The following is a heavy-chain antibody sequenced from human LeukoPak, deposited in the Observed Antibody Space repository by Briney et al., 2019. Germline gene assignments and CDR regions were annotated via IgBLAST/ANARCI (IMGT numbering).Heavy chain of an antibody. CDR2: IYYSGSA. D-gene: IGHD5-18*01. CDR3: ARSDPGYSYGYFDF. J-gene: IGHJ4*02. V-gene: IGHV4-59*01. Sequence: SETLSLTCTVSGGFISSYYWSWLRQPPGKGLEWIGYIYYSGSASYNPSLKSRVTISLDTSKNQFSLKLSSVTASDTAVYYCARSDPGYSYGYFDFWGQGTLVSVSS. CDR1: GGFISSYY.